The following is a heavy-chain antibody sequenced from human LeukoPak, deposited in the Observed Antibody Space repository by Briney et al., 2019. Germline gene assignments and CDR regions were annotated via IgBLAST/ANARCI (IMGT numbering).Heavy chain of an antibody. D-gene: IGHD3-22*01. CDR3: ARTAYYYDSSGYSLDY. Sequence: SETLSLTCTVSGGSISSYYWSWIRQPPGKGLEWIGYIYYSGSTNYNPSLKSRVTISVDTSKNQFSLKLSSVTAADTAVYYCARTAYYYDSSGYSLDYWGQGTLVPSPQ. V-gene: IGHV4-59*08. CDR1: GGSISSYY. J-gene: IGHJ4*02. CDR2: IYYSGST.